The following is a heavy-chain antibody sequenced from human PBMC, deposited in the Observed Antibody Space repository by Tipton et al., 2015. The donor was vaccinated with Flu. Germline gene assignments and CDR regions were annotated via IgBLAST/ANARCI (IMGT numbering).Heavy chain of an antibody. D-gene: IGHD6-6*01. J-gene: IGHJ3*01. CDR1: GGSISSCGYY. Sequence: TLSLTCTVSGGSISSCGYYWSWIRQHPGKGLEWIGYIYYSGSTYYNPSLKSRVTISVDTSKNQFSLKLGSVTVADTAVYYCATYQGAYSSSAVLEIQEAFDVWGQGLRVGGPS. V-gene: IGHV4-31*03. CDR3: ATYQGAYSSSAVLEIQEAFDV. CDR2: IYYSGST.